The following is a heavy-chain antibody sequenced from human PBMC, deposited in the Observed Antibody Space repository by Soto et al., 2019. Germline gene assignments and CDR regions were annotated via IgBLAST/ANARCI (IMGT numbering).Heavy chain of an antibody. Sequence: SETLSLTCAVSGGSFTSNNWWTWVRQPPGQGLEWIGEIYRTGSTNYHPSLKSRVTISLDKSENQFSLKVTSLTAADTAVYYCASRDPGTSVDYWGQGTLVTVSS. CDR2: IYRTGST. V-gene: IGHV4-4*02. CDR3: ASRDPGTSVDY. J-gene: IGHJ4*02. CDR1: GGSFTSNNW. D-gene: IGHD1-7*01.